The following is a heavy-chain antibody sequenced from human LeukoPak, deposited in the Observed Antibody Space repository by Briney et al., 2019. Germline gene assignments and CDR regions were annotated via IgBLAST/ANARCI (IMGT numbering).Heavy chain of an antibody. J-gene: IGHJ4*02. Sequence: PSQTLSLTCTVPGGSISSGGYYWSWIRQHPGKGLEWIGYIYYSGSTYYNPSLKSRVTISVDTSKNQFSLKLSSVTAADTAVYYCARGHCSSTSCYVGDYWGQGTLVTVSS. CDR3: ARGHCSSTSCYVGDY. V-gene: IGHV4-31*03. CDR1: GGSISSGGYY. CDR2: IYYSGST. D-gene: IGHD2-2*01.